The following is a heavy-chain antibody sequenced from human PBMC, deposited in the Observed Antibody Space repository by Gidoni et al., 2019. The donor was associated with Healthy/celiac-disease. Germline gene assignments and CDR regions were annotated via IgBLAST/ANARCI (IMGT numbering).Heavy chain of an antibody. D-gene: IGHD3-9*01. Sequence: EVQLVESGGGLVQPGGSLRLSCAASGFPFSSYWMSWVRQAPGKGLEWVANIKQDGSEKYYVDSVKGRFTISRDNAKNSLYLQMNSLRAEDTAVYYCANGDILTGPDAFDIWVQGTMVTVSS. V-gene: IGHV3-7*01. CDR2: IKQDGSEK. J-gene: IGHJ3*02. CDR1: GFPFSSYW. CDR3: ANGDILTGPDAFDI.